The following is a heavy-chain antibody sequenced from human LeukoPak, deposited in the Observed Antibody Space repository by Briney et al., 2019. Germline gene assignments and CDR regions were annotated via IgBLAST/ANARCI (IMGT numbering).Heavy chain of an antibody. Sequence: SETLSLTCTVSGGSVSSGSYYWSWIRQPPGRGLEWIGYVFYSGSTTYNPSLDSRVTISVDTSKNQFSLKLSSVTTADTAVYYCARAPRAGASSWYRFDFWGQGTLVTVSS. CDR1: GGSVSSGSYY. V-gene: IGHV4-61*01. CDR3: ARAPRAGASSWYRFDF. CDR2: VFYSGST. J-gene: IGHJ4*02. D-gene: IGHD6-13*01.